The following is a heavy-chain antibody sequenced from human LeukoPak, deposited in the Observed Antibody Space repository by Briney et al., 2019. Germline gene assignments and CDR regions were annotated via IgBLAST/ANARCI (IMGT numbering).Heavy chain of an antibody. CDR1: GFTFSTYW. CDR3: ARYFNSSGYSSLRGDY. D-gene: IGHD3-22*01. J-gene: IGHJ4*02. Sequence: PGGSLTLSCAASGFTFSTYWMMWVRQAPGKGLEWVASIMQDGSQKYYVDSVKGRLTISRDNAKNSLYLKMNTLRAEDTAVYYCARYFNSSGYSSLRGDYWGQGTLVTVSS. V-gene: IGHV3-7*01. CDR2: IMQDGSQK.